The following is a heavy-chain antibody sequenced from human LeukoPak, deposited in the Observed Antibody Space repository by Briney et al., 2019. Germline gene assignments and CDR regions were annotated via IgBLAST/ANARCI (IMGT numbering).Heavy chain of an antibody. CDR2: IYTSGST. V-gene: IGHV4-61*02. Sequence: SETLSLTCTVSGGSISSSSYYWSWIRQPAGKGLEWIGRIYTSGSTNYNPSLKSRVTMSVDTSKNQFSLKLSSVTAADTAVYYCARGSYLDYYMDVWGKGTTVTISS. CDR3: ARGSYLDYYMDV. J-gene: IGHJ6*03. CDR1: GGSISSSSYY. D-gene: IGHD1-26*01.